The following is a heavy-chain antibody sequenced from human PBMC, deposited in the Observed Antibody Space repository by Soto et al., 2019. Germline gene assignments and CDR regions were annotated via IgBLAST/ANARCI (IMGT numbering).Heavy chain of an antibody. CDR3: ARSDDSSGYGLNYFDY. CDR2: IYHSGST. J-gene: IGHJ4*02. D-gene: IGHD3-22*01. CDR1: GGSISSSNW. Sequence: PSETLSLTCAVSGGSISSSNWWSWVRQPPGKGLEWIGEIYHSGSTNYNPSLKSRVTISVDRSKNQFSLKLSSVTAADTAVYYCARSDDSSGYGLNYFDYWGQGTLVTVSS. V-gene: IGHV4-4*02.